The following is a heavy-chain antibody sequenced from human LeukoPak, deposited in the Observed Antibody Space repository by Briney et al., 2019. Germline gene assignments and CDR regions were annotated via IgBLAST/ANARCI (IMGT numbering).Heavy chain of an antibody. D-gene: IGHD6-13*01. Sequence: GGSLRLSCAASGFTFSSFAMTWVRQAPGEGLDWVSTISGSSGSTYYADSVKGRFTISRDNSKNTLYLQMNSLRAEDTAIYYCAKLPGAAADNYYYYYMDVWGQGTTVTVSS. CDR2: ISGSSGST. V-gene: IGHV3-23*01. CDR3: AKLPGAAADNYYYYYMDV. CDR1: GFTFSSFA. J-gene: IGHJ6*03.